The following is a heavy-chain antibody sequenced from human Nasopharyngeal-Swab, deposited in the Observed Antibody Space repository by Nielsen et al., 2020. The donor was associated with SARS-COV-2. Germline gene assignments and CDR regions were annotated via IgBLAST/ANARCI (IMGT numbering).Heavy chain of an antibody. J-gene: IGHJ6*03. Sequence: WVRQAPGQGLEWMGGFDPEDGETIYAQKFQGRVTMTEDTSTDTAYMELSSLRSGDTAVYYCATTGYHHYYYYMDVWGKGTTVTVSS. CDR3: ATTGYHHYYYYMDV. D-gene: IGHD5-12*01. CDR2: FDPEDGET. V-gene: IGHV1-24*01.